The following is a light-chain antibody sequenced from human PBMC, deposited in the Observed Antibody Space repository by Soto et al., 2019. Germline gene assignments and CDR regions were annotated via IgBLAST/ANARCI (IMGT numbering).Light chain of an antibody. Sequence: QSVLTQPTSASGTPGQRVTISCSGSSSNIGSNTVNWYQQLPGTAPKLLIYSNNQLPSGVPDRFSGSKSGTSASLAISGLQSEDEADYYCAAWDDSLNGHAVFGGGTQLTVL. CDR1: SSNIGSNT. V-gene: IGLV1-44*01. J-gene: IGLJ7*01. CDR3: AAWDDSLNGHAV. CDR2: SNN.